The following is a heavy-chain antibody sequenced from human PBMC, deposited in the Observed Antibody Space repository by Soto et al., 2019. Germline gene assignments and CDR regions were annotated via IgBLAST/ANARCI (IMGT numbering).Heavy chain of an antibody. CDR1: GFTFRSYG. D-gene: IGHD5-12*01. CDR3: ARDRSGYGSYDS. CDR2: ISSDRCDI. V-gene: IGHV3-30-3*01. Sequence: QVQLVESGGGVVQPGRSLRLSCAASGFTFRSYGLHWVRQAPGKGLEWVTLISSDRCDISYADSVKGRFTISRDNSKNTLYLQMNSLRAEDTAMYYCARDRSGYGSYDSWGQGTLVTVSS. J-gene: IGHJ4*02.